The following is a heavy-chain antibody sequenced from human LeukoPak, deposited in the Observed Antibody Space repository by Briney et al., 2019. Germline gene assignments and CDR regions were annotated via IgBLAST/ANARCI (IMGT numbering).Heavy chain of an antibody. Sequence: SETLSLTCTVSGGSISSSSYYWGWIRQPPGQGLEWIASIYYSGSTYYNPSLKSRVTISVDTSKNQFSLKLSSVTAADTAVYYCARQIGYYDFWSGRHFDYWGQGTLVTVSS. CDR3: ARQIGYYDFWSGRHFDY. J-gene: IGHJ4*02. D-gene: IGHD3-3*01. CDR1: GGSISSSSYY. CDR2: IYYSGST. V-gene: IGHV4-39*01.